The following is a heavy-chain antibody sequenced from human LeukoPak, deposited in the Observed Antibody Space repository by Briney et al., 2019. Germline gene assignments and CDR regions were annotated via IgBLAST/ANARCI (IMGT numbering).Heavy chain of an antibody. D-gene: IGHD3-10*01. CDR2: LYHGGST. J-gene: IGHJ4*02. CDR3: ATRRFGELTY. Sequence: PGGSLRLSCVGSGVIFRSNDMTWVRQAPGKGLEWVSILYHGGSTYYADSVKGRFSISRDTSKNTLYLQMISLRVEDTAMYYCATRRFGELTYWGQGTLVTVSS. CDR1: GVIFRSND. V-gene: IGHV3-66*01.